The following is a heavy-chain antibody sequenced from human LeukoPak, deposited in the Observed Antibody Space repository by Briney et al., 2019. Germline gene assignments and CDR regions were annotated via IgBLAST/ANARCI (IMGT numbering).Heavy chain of an antibody. J-gene: IGHJ6*02. Sequence: SETLSLTCTVSGGSISSYYWSWIRQPPGKGLEWIGYIYYSGSTNYNPSLKSRVTISVDTSKNQFSLKLSSVTAADTAVYYCARGLVVATYHYYYYGMDVWGQGTTVTVSS. CDR2: IYYSGST. CDR3: ARGLVVATYHYYYYGMDV. V-gene: IGHV4-59*12. D-gene: IGHD5-12*01. CDR1: GGSISSYY.